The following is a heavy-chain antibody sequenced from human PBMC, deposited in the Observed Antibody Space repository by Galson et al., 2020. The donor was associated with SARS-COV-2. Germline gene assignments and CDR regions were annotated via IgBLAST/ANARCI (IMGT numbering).Heavy chain of an antibody. Sequence: GESLKISCGTSGFPFSTHAMHWVRQAPGKGLEWVAVIWSDGLHKYYGDSVKGRFTISRDNSKNTVDLQMDSLRLEDTAVYYCAVSIIVAGGIDYWGQGTLVTVSS. D-gene: IGHD6-19*01. V-gene: IGHV3-33*03. CDR1: GFPFSTHA. CDR3: AVSIIVAGGIDY. J-gene: IGHJ4*02. CDR2: IWSDGLHK.